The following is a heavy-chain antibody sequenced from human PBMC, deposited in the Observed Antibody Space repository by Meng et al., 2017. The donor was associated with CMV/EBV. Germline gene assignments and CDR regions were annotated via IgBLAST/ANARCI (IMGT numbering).Heavy chain of an antibody. CDR3: AKEVFGTEGATYFDY. CDR2: ISWDGGST. Sequence: GGSLRLSCAASGFTFDDYTMHWVRQAPGKGLEWVSLISWDGGSTYYADSVKGRFTISRDNSKNSLYLQMNSLGTEDTALYYCAKEVFGTEGATYFDYWGQGTLVTVSS. CDR1: GFTFDDYT. J-gene: IGHJ4*02. V-gene: IGHV3-43*01. D-gene: IGHD1-1*01.